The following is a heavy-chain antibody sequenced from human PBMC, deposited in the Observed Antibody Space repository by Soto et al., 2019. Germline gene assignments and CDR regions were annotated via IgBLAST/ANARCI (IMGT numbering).Heavy chain of an antibody. J-gene: IGHJ4*02. CDR3: ASSTRDCSGGSCYYYGGFDY. CDR2: INAGNGNT. V-gene: IGHV1-3*01. Sequence: ASVKVSCKASGYTFTNYAMHWVRQAPGQRLEWMGWINAGNGNTKYSQKFQGRVTITRDTSASTAYMELSSLRSEDTAVYYCASSTRDCSGGSCYYYGGFDYWGQGTLVTVSS. D-gene: IGHD2-15*01. CDR1: GYTFTNYA.